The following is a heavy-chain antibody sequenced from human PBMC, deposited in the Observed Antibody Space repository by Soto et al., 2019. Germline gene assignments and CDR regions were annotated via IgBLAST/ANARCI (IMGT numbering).Heavy chain of an antibody. D-gene: IGHD6-13*01. J-gene: IGHJ4*02. V-gene: IGHV4-34*01. CDR1: GGSFSGYY. CDR3: ARIRLDSSSWYCYFDY. Sequence: PSETLSLTCAVYGGSFSGYYWSWIRQPPGKGLEWIGEINHSGSTNYNPSLKSRVTISVDTSKNQFSLKLSSVTAADTAVYYCARIRLDSSSWYCYFDYWGQGTLVTVSS. CDR2: INHSGST.